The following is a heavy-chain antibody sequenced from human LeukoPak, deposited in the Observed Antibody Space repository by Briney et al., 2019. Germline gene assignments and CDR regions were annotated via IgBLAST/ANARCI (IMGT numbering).Heavy chain of an antibody. J-gene: IGHJ4*02. CDR2: IDGGSTYK. Sequence: GGSLRLSCAASGFNFNTYSMTWVRQAPGKGLEWVSSIDGGSTYKYYADSLKGRFIISRDSTKNSLFLQINSLRPEDTAVYFCVRGTGEGRYWGQGILVTVSS. CDR1: GFNFNTYS. D-gene: IGHD3/OR15-3a*01. CDR3: VRGTGEGRY. V-gene: IGHV3-21*01.